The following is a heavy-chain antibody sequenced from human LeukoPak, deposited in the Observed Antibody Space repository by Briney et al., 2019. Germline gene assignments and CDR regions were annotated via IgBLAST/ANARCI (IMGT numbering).Heavy chain of an antibody. CDR3: ASGGYSYGRDY. CDR1: GGSFSGYY. V-gene: IGHV4-34*01. Sequence: PSETLSLTCAVYGGSFSGYYWSCIRQPPGKGLEWIGEINHSGTTNYNPSLKSRVTISIHTSKNQFSLKLSSVTAADTAVYYCASGGYSYGRDYWGQGTLVTVSS. J-gene: IGHJ4*02. D-gene: IGHD5-18*01. CDR2: INHSGTT.